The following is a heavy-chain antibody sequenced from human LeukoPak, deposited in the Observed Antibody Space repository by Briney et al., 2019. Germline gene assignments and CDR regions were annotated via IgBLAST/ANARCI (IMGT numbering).Heavy chain of an antibody. D-gene: IGHD5-12*01. Sequence: VASVKVSCKASGYTFTSYDINWVRHATGQGLEWMGWINPNSGNTGYAQKFQGRVTMTRNTSISTAYMELSSLRSEDTAVYYCARGRSRGYSGYDSIDYWGQGTLVTVSS. J-gene: IGHJ4*02. CDR3: ARGRSRGYSGYDSIDY. CDR2: INPNSGNT. CDR1: GYTFTSYD. V-gene: IGHV1-8*01.